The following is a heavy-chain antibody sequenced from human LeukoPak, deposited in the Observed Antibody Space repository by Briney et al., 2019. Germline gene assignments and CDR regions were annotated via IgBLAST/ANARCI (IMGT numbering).Heavy chain of an antibody. CDR1: GGSISSSSYY. D-gene: IGHD4-11*01. J-gene: IGHJ6*03. V-gene: IGHV4-39*01. CDR2: IYYSGST. Sequence: SETLSLTCTVSGGSISSSSYYWGWIRQPPGKGLEWIGSIYYSGSTYYNPSLKSRVTVSVDTSKNQFSLKLSSVTAADTAVYYCASEPYSNYDYYYYMDVWGKGTTVTVSS. CDR3: ASEPYSNYDYYYYMDV.